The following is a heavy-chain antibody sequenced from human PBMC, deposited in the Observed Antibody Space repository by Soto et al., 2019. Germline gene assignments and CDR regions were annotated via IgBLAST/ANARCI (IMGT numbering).Heavy chain of an antibody. CDR1: GFPFSSYE. Sequence: GGSLRLSCAASGFPFSSYEMNWVRQPPGKGLEWVSYISSSGSTIYYADSVKGRFTISRDNAKNSLFLQMNSLRVEDAAVYYCARSPFLECNWAQGTLVTVSS. CDR3: ARSPFLECN. D-gene: IGHD3-3*02. CDR2: ISSSGSTI. V-gene: IGHV3-48*03. J-gene: IGHJ4*02.